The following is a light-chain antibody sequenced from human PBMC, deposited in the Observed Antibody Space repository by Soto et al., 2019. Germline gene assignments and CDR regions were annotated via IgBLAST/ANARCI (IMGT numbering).Light chain of an antibody. Sequence: EIVLTQSPGTLSLSPVERATLSCMASQSVSSNLAWYQQKPGQAPRLLIHGASTRAPGIPARFSGSGSGTEFSLTISGLQSEDFAVYYCQQYNKWPQTFGQGTKVDIK. J-gene: IGKJ1*01. CDR1: QSVSSN. CDR2: GAS. CDR3: QQYNKWPQT. V-gene: IGKV3-15*01.